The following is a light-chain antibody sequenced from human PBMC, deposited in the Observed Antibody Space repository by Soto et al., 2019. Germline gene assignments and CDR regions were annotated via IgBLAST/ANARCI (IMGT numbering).Light chain of an antibody. CDR2: GAS. Sequence: EIVLTQSPGTLSLSPGERPTLSCRASRSVSSDYLAWYQQKPGQAPRLRIHGASNRATGIPDRFSGRGSGTDFTLIISRLEPEDFAVYYCQQYESFPLTFGGGTKVEIK. V-gene: IGKV3-20*01. CDR3: QQYESFPLT. J-gene: IGKJ4*02. CDR1: RSVSSDY.